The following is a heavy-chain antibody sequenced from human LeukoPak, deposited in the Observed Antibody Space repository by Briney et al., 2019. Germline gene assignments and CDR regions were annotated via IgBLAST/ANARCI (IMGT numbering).Heavy chain of an antibody. CDR3: ARDPIGSRLPYYFDY. D-gene: IGHD6-13*01. V-gene: IGHV1-3*01. CDR1: GYTFTTYA. J-gene: IGHJ4*02. CDR2: INAGNGNT. Sequence: ASVKVSCKASGYTFTTYAMHWVRQAPGQRLEWMGWINAGNGNTKYSQKFQARVTITRDTSASTAYMEMRSLRSEDTAVYYCARDPIGSRLPYYFDYWGQGTMVTVAS.